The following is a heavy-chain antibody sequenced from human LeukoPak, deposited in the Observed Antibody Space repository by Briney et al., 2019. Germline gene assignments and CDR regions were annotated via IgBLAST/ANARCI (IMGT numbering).Heavy chain of an antibody. CDR3: VKDDGWVQYAN. Sequence: GGSLRLSCEASGFTFTTYWMTWVRQAPGKGLEWVAAVKQDGSEKNYVDSVKGRFTISRDNAKNSLYLQMNSLRAEDTALYYCVKDDGWVQYANWGQGTLVTVSS. CDR2: VKQDGSEK. J-gene: IGHJ1*01. D-gene: IGHD5-24*01. CDR1: GFTFTTYW. V-gene: IGHV3-7*03.